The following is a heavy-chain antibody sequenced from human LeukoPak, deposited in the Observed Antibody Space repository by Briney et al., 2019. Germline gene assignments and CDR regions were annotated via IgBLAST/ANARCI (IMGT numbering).Heavy chain of an antibody. J-gene: IGHJ6*02. CDR2: IKEDGTET. CDR1: GFMFSSNW. CDR3: ARFYTVPYYYYGMDV. D-gene: IGHD3-16*01. V-gene: IGHV3-7*01. Sequence: PGGSLRLSCAASGFMFSSNWMSWVRLAPGKGLEWVANIKEDGTETYYVDSVKGRFTISRDNAKNSLYLQMNSLRAEDTAVYYCARFYTVPYYYYGMDVWGQGTTVTVSS.